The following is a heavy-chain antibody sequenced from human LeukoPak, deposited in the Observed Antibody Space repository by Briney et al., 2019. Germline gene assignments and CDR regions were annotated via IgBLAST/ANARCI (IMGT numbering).Heavy chain of an antibody. CDR3: ARDKSGSSGWYSYFAY. CDR1: GYTFTGYY. V-gene: IGHV1-2*02. D-gene: IGHD6-19*01. Sequence: ASVKVSCKASGYTFTGYYMHWVRQAPGQGLEWMGWINPNSGDTNYAQKFQGRVTMTRDTSISTAYMELSRLRSDDTAVYYCARDKSGSSGWYSYFAYWGQGTLVTVSS. J-gene: IGHJ4*02. CDR2: INPNSGDT.